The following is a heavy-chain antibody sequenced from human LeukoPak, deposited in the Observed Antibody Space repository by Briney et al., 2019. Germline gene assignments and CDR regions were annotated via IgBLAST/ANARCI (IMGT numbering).Heavy chain of an antibody. Sequence: PGGSLRLSCAASGFTFSNFWMSWVRQAPGKGLEWVANIKQDGSEKYYVDSVKGRFTISSDNAKNSLYLQMSSLRGDDTALYYCASEDNTGSSAYWGQGTLVTVSS. CDR1: GFTFSNFW. V-gene: IGHV3-7*01. J-gene: IGHJ4*02. D-gene: IGHD3-22*01. CDR2: IKQDGSEK. CDR3: ASEDNTGSSAY.